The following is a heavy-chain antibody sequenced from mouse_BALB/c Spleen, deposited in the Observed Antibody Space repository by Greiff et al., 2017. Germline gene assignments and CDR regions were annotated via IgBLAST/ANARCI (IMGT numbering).Heavy chain of an antibody. CDR1: GFSLTGYG. Sequence: VQLKESGPGLVAPSQSLSITCTVSGFSLTGYGVNWVRQPPGKGLEWLGMIWGDGSTDYNSALKSRLSISKDNSKSPVFLKMNSLQTDDTARYYFGIEYGNHDGYFDVWGAGTTGTVAA. V-gene: IGHV2-6-7*01. CDR2: IWGDGST. CDR3: GIEYGNHDGYFDV. D-gene: IGHD2-10*02. J-gene: IGHJ1*01.